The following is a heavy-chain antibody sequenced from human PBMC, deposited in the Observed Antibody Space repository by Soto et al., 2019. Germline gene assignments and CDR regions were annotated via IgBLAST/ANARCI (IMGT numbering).Heavy chain of an antibody. Sequence: QLQLQESGPGLVKPSETLSLTCTVSGGSISSSSYYWGWIRQPPGKGLEWIGSIYYSGSTYYNPSLKSRVTISVDTSKNQFSLMLSSVTAADTAVYYCASSSGWYFGSDYWGQGTLVTVSS. CDR3: ASSSGWYFGSDY. CDR2: IYYSGST. D-gene: IGHD6-19*01. J-gene: IGHJ4*02. V-gene: IGHV4-39*01. CDR1: GGSISSSSYY.